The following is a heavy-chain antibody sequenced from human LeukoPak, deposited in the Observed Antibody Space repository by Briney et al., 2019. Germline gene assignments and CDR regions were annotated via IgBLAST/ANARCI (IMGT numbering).Heavy chain of an antibody. V-gene: IGHV4-4*07. J-gene: IGHJ4*02. CDR1: GGSFSIYY. CDR2: IYTSGST. CDR3: ARGPTTMTRAFDY. Sequence: SETLSLTCTVSGGSFSIYYWSWIRQPAGKGLEWIGHIYTSGSTNYNPSLKSRVIMSVDTSKNQLPLKLTSVTAADTAVYYCARGPTTMTRAFDYWGQGTLVTVSS. D-gene: IGHD4-11*01.